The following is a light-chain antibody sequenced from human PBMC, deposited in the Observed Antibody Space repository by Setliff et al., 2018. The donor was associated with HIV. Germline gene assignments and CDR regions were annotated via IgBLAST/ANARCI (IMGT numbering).Light chain of an antibody. J-gene: IGLJ1*01. CDR1: SSDIGGYTY. CDR3: SSYTISSTEV. Sequence: QSALTQTASVSGSPGQSITISCTGTSSDIGGYTYVSWYKQHPGKAPKLIIFEVSHRPSGVSNRFSGSKSGNTASLTISGLQTEDEADYYCSSYTISSTEVFGTGTKVTVL. CDR2: EVS. V-gene: IGLV2-14*01.